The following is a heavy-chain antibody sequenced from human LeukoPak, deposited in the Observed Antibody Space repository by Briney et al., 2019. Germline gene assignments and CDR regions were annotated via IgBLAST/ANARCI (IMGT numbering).Heavy chain of an antibody. J-gene: IGHJ6*03. V-gene: IGHV3-48*01. CDR1: GFTFNTYT. D-gene: IGHD3/OR15-3a*01. CDR2: ISSSSSTI. CDR3: ARDHWTVSPYYMDV. Sequence: GGSLRLSCAASGFTFNTYTMNWVRQAPGKGLEWVSYISSSSSTIYYADPVKGRFTISRDNAKNSLYLQMNSLRAEDTAVYYCARDHWTVSPYYMDVWGKGTTVTVSS.